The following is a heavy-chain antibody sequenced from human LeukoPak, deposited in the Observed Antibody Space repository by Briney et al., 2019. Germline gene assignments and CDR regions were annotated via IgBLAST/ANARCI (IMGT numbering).Heavy chain of an antibody. CDR1: GYTFTSYG. Sequence: ASVKVSCKASGYTFTSYGISWVRQAPGQGLEWMGWISAYNGNTNYAQKLQGRVTMTTDTSTSTAYMELRSLRSGDTAVYYCARHSSGWNLRDAFDIWGQGTMVTVSS. V-gene: IGHV1-18*01. CDR3: ARHSSGWNLRDAFDI. D-gene: IGHD6-19*01. J-gene: IGHJ3*02. CDR2: ISAYNGNT.